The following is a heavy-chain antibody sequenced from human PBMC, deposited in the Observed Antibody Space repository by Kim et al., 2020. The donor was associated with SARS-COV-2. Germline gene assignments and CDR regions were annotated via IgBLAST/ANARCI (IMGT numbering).Heavy chain of an antibody. J-gene: IGHJ4*02. CDR3: TTVGAGVDY. V-gene: IGHV3-15*01. Sequence: GGSLRLSCAASGFTFSNAWMSWVRQAPGKGLEWVGCIKSKTDGGTTDYAAPVKGRFTISRDDSKNTLYLQMNSLKTEDTAVYYCTTVGAGVDYWGQGTLV. CDR2: IKSKTDGGTT. CDR1: GFTFSNAW. D-gene: IGHD1-26*01.